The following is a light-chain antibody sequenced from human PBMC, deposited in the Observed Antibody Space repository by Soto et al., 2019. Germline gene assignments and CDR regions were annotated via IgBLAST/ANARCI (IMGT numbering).Light chain of an antibody. V-gene: IGKV4-1*01. CDR1: QSLLYRSDSQNY. J-gene: IGKJ1*01. CDR3: QQYVSSPVT. CDR2: GAS. Sequence: DPVLTQSPHSLALSLGERATLTCTSSQSLLYRSDSQNYLAWYQQKPGQAPKLLFYGASGRGIGIPDRFSGSGSGTDFTLTISRLEPEDVAVYYCQQYVSSPVTFGQGTKVDI.